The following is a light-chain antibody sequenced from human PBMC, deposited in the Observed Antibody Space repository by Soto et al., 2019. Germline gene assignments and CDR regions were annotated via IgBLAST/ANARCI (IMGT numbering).Light chain of an antibody. CDR3: QSYDSSLSGSV. V-gene: IGLV1-40*01. Sequence: QSVLTQPPSVSGAPGQRVTISCTGSISNIGAGYDVHWYQQLPGTAPKLLIYGNSNRPSGVPDRFSGSKSGTSVSLAITGLQAEDEADYYCQSYDSSLSGSVFGGGTKLTVL. CDR1: ISNIGAGYD. J-gene: IGLJ2*01. CDR2: GNS.